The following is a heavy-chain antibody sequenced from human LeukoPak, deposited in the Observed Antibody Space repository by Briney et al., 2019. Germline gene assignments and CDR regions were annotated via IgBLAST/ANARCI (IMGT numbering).Heavy chain of an antibody. D-gene: IGHD5-12*01. Sequence: ASVKVSCKASGYTFNSYALDWVRQAPGQGLEWMGWINTNTGNPTYAQGFTGRFVFSLDTSVSTAYLQISSLKADDTAVYYCARRSYSDFSNWFDPWGQGTLVTVSS. CDR3: ARRSYSDFSNWFDP. CDR1: GYTFNSYA. CDR2: INTNTGNP. V-gene: IGHV7-4-1*02. J-gene: IGHJ5*02.